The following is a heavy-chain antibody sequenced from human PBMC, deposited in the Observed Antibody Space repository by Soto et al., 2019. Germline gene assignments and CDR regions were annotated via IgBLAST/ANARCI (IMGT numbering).Heavy chain of an antibody. CDR1: GYTFTGYY. CDR2: INPNIGDT. J-gene: IGHJ4*02. Sequence: ASVNVSCKASGYTFTGYYIDWVRQAPGQGPEWMGWINPNIGDTEFPQSLQGRVTLTTDTSTSTAYLELRSLRSDDSAVYYCARTGPYYNDTTGYYPFIFDYWGQGSRVTVSS. D-gene: IGHD3-22*01. CDR3: ARTGPYYNDTTGYYPFIFDY. V-gene: IGHV1-18*04.